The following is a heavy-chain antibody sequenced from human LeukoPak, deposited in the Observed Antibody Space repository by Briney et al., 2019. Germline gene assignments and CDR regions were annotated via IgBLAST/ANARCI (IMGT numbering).Heavy chain of an antibody. CDR2: FYPGDSDT. CDR1: GYSFTSYW. J-gene: IGHJ6*03. Sequence: RGEPLKFSCKGSGYSFTSYWIGWVAQLPGKGLEWMRIFYPGDSDTRYSPSFQGQVTISADKTIGTAYLQWSSLKASDTAMYYCARHVGDYYYYYMDVWGKGTTVTVSS. V-gene: IGHV5-51*01. CDR3: ARHVGDYYYYYMDV. D-gene: IGHD4-17*01.